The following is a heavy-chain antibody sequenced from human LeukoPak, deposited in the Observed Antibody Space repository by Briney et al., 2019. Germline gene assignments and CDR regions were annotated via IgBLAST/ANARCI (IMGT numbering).Heavy chain of an antibody. D-gene: IGHD1-26*01. CDR3: ARGIVGATHFDY. J-gene: IGHJ4*02. V-gene: IGHV4-59*01. CDR1: GGSISSYY. Sequence: SETLSLTCTVSGGSISSYYWSWIRQPPGKGLEWIGYIYYSGSNNYNPSLKSRVTISVDTYKHQFLLKLSSVAAADTAVYYCARGIVGATHFDYWGQGTLVTVSS. CDR2: IYYSGSN.